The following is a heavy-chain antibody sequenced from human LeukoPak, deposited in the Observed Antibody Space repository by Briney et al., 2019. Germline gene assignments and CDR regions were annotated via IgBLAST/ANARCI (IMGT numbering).Heavy chain of an antibody. CDR2: INESGTT. J-gene: IGHJ5*02. CDR3: ARALMTLVRGVPGTTWFHP. CDR1: GGSFSGYY. D-gene: IGHD3-10*01. V-gene: IGHV4-34*01. Sequence: PSETLSLTCAVFGGSFSGYYWTWVRQAPGKGLEWIGEINESGTTNYNASLNNRVTISVDTSKNQFSLKLTSLTAADTAVFYCARALMTLVRGVPGTTWFHPWGQGTLVTVSS.